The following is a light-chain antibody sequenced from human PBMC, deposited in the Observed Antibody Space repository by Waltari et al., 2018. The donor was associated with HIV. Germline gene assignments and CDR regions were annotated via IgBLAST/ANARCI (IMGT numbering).Light chain of an antibody. V-gene: IGLV3-21*02. J-gene: IGLJ3*02. CDR2: DTT. CDR3: QVWDSTSDWV. CDR1: NIGTTS. Sequence: SYVLTQPPSVSVAPGQTASITCGGDNIGTTSVHWYQQKSGQAPVLVVSDTTDRPSGIPERFSGSNSGNTATLTLNRVEAGDEADYYCQVWDSTSDWVFGGGSKLTVL.